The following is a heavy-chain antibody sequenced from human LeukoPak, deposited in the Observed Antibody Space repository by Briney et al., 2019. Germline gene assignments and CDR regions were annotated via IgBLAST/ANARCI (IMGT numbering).Heavy chain of an antibody. Sequence: GGSLRLSCAASGFTFSSYAMSWVRQAPGKGLEWVSAISGSGGSTYYADSVKGRFTISRDNSKNTLYLQMNSLRAEDTAVYYCAKDLMDQYSYALTLDGSDYWGQGTLVTVSS. CDR2: ISGSGGST. CDR1: GFTFSSYA. J-gene: IGHJ4*02. V-gene: IGHV3-23*01. D-gene: IGHD5-18*01. CDR3: AKDLMDQYSYALTLDGSDY.